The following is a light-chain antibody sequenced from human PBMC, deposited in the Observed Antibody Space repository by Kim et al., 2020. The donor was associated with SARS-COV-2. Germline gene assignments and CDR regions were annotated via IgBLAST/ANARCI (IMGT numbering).Light chain of an antibody. V-gene: IGLV2-14*01. Sequence: QSALTQPASVSESPGQSITISCTGTNSDVGSYNRVSWYQQHPGKAPKLMIYDVSKRPSGVSNRFSGSKSGNTASLTISGLQAEDEADYYCSSYSTTTVLFGGGTQLTV. J-gene: IGLJ2*01. CDR1: NSDVGSYNR. CDR2: DVS. CDR3: SSYSTTTVL.